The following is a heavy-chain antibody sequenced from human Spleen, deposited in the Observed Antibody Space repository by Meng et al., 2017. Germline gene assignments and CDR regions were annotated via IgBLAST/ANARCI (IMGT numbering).Heavy chain of an antibody. Sequence: SETLSLTCAVSGYSITGSYNWGWIRQSPGKGLEWIGSVYQSGSTYYNPSLKSRVTMSADTSKNQFSLKLTSVTAADTAVYYCARDRFPTNYYGSGSYPFDYWGQGTLVTVSS. CDR2: VYQSGST. CDR3: ARDRFPTNYYGSGSYPFDY. V-gene: IGHV4-38-2*02. CDR1: GYSITGSYN. J-gene: IGHJ4*02. D-gene: IGHD3-10*01.